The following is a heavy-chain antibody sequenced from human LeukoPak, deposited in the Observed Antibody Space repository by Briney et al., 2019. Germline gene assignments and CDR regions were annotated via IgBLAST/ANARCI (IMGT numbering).Heavy chain of an antibody. CDR2: IHYSGST. CDR3: ARGSMVRGVIDYYYYGMDV. D-gene: IGHD3-10*01. Sequence: PSETLSLTCTVSGGSISSSSYYWGWIRQPPGKGLEWIGSIHYSGSTYYNPSLKSRVTISVDTSKNQFSLKLSSVTAADTAVYYCARGSMVRGVIDYYYYGMDVWGQGTTVTVSS. CDR1: GGSISSSSYY. V-gene: IGHV4-39*01. J-gene: IGHJ6*02.